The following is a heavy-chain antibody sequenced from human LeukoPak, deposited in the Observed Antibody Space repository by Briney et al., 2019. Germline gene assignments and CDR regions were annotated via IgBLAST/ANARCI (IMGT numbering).Heavy chain of an antibody. Sequence: SETLSLTCTVSGGSISSYYWSWIRQAPGKGLEWIGYIYYSGSTNYNPSLKSRLNISVDTSKNQFSLKLSSVTAADTPVYYCGCSRWYGRIDYWGQGTLVPVSS. D-gene: IGHD6-13*01. V-gene: IGHV4-59*08. CDR3: GCSRWYGRIDY. CDR2: IYYSGST. J-gene: IGHJ4*02. CDR1: GGSISSYY.